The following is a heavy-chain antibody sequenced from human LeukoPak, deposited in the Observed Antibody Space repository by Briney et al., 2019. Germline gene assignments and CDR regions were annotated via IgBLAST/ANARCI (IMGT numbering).Heavy chain of an antibody. CDR3: ALAPNSNWFDF. Sequence: SETLSLACAVSGDSTSNFYWNWIRQSPGEGLEWIGNIHYSGSSVYNPSLKSRGTISIDTSRRQFFLKLNSVTAADTAVYFCALAPNSNWFDFWGPGTLVTVSS. CDR1: GDSTSNFY. J-gene: IGHJ5*01. V-gene: IGHV4-59*03. CDR2: IHYSGSS. D-gene: IGHD2-8*01.